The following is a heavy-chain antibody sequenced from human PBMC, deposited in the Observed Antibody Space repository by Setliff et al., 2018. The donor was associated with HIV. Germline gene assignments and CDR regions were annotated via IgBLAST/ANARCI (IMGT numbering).Heavy chain of an antibody. CDR3: ARGSSWQYYYYYYMDV. D-gene: IGHD6-13*01. CDR1: GGSISSYY. Sequence: PSETLSLTCTVSGGSISSYYWSWIRRPPGKGLEWIGYIYYSGSTNYNPSLKSRVTISVDTSKNQFSLKLSSVTAADTAVYYCARGSSWQYYYYYYMDVWGKGTTVTVSS. J-gene: IGHJ6*03. CDR2: IYYSGST. V-gene: IGHV4-59*01.